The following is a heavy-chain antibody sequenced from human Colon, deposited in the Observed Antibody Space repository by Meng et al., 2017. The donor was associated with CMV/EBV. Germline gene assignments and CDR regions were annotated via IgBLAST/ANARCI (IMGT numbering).Heavy chain of an antibody. CDR2: MYYSGST. CDR1: NGSIRSSGYY. J-gene: IGHJ5*02. V-gene: IGHV4-39*07. Sequence: SETLSLTCTVSNGSIRSSGYYWAWIRQPPGKGLEWIGSMYYSGSTYYNPSLKSRVTISIDTSKNQFSLKLTSVTAADTAVYYCARDGQRIRVVWGVPNWFDPWGQGTLVTVSS. D-gene: IGHD3-10*01. CDR3: ARDGQRIRVVWGVPNWFDP.